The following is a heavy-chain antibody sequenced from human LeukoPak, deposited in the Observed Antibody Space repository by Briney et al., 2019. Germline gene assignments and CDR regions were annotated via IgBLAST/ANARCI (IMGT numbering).Heavy chain of an antibody. J-gene: IGHJ4*02. CDR3: AHRREPYDFWSGYYV. CDR2: IYWDDDK. Sequence: SPPTLVKPTQTLTLTCTFSGFSLSTRGVRVGWIRQPPGKALESLALIYWDDDKRYSRSLKSRLTITKDTSKNQVVLTMANMDPVDTATYYCAHRREPYDFWSGYYVWGQGTLVTVSS. V-gene: IGHV2-5*02. CDR1: GFSLSTRGVR. D-gene: IGHD3-3*01.